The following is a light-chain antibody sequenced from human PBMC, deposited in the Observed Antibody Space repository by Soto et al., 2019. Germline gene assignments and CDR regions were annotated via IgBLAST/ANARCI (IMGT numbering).Light chain of an antibody. V-gene: IGLV2-14*01. CDR2: DVS. J-gene: IGLJ1*01. CDR1: SSDVGGYNY. Sequence: QSVLTQPASVSGSPGQSINISCTGTSSDVGGYNYVSWYQQHPGKAPKLMIYDVSNRPSGVSNRFSGSKSGNTASLTISGLQAEDEADYYCSSYTSSSVLVFGTGTKVTVL. CDR3: SSYTSSSVLV.